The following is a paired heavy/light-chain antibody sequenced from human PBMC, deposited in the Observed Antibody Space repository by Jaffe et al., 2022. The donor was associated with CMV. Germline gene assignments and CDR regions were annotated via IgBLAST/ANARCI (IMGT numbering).Light chain of an antibody. CDR1: QSLLHGSDSKNY. J-gene: IGKJ3*01. Sequence: DIVMTQSPDSLAVSLGERATINCKSSQSLLHGSDSKNYLAWYQQKPGQPPKVLMYWASTREYGVPDRFSGSGSGTDFTLTISSLQAEDVAVYYCQQYVGPPFTFGPGTKVENK. CDR2: WAS. CDR3: QQYVGPPFT. V-gene: IGKV4-1*01.
Heavy chain of an antibody. V-gene: IGHV4-61*08. CDR3: VRDAGYSSGWSQHFAK. J-gene: IGHJ4*01. CDR2: ISYRGST. CDR1: GGPVRSDVYF. Sequence: QVQLQESGPGLVKVSETLSLTCTVSGGPVRSDVYFWSWIRQPPGKGLEWIGYISYRGSTKYNPSLQSRVTLSLDTSNNQVSLRLNSVTAADTAVYYCVRDAGYSSGWSQHFAKWGHGTLVTVAT. D-gene: IGHD6-19*01.